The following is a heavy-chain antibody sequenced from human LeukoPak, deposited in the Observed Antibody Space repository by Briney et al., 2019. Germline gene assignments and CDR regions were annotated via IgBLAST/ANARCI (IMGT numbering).Heavy chain of an antibody. CDR1: GFTFSSYS. V-gene: IGHV3-21*01. CDR2: ISSSSAHI. J-gene: IGHJ4*02. CDR3: ARDIGGSYTAIDY. Sequence: NSGGSLRLSCAASGFTFSSYSMNWVRQAPGKGLEWVSFISSSSAHINYADSVKGRFTISRDNPRNSLYLQMNSLRAEDTAVYYCARDIGGSYTAIDYWGQGTLVTVSS. D-gene: IGHD1-26*01.